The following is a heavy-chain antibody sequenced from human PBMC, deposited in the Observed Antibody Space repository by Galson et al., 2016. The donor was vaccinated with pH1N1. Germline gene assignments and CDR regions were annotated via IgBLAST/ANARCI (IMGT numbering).Heavy chain of an antibody. Sequence: QSGAEVTKPGESLKISCKASGYSFTTHWIGWVRQMPGKGLEWMGIIYAGDSDARYSPSLKGQVSFSVDKSITTADLQWRSLKASDTAIYYCARQNEGALDVWGQGTLVTVSS. CDR1: GYSFTTHW. CDR3: ARQNEGALDV. J-gene: IGHJ4*02. D-gene: IGHD3/OR15-3a*01. V-gene: IGHV5-51*01. CDR2: IYAGDSDA.